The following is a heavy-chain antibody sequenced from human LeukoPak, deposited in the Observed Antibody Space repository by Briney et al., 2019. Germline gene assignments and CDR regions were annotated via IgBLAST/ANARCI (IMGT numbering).Heavy chain of an antibody. CDR2: ISWNSGSI. J-gene: IGHJ6*02. V-gene: IGHV3-9*01. D-gene: IGHD3-10*01. CDR3: ARSKLKRITMVRGVIIDYGMDV. CDR1: GFTFDDYA. Sequence: PGRSLRLSFAASGFTFDDYAMHWVRQAPGKGLEWDSGISWNSGSIGYADSVKGRFTISRDNAKNSLYLQMNSLRAEDTALYYCARSKLKRITMVRGVIIDYGMDVWGQGTTVTVSS.